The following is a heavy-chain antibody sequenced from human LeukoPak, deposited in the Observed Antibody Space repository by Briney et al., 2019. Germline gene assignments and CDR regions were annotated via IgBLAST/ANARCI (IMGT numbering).Heavy chain of an antibody. Sequence: SETLSLTCTVSGCSISSSSYYWGWIRQPPGKGLEGIGSFDYSSSTYYNPALKSRVTISVDTSKNQFSLKLSSVTAADTAVYYCARHGLSWGYDILTGYYQLWGQGTLVTVSS. V-gene: IGHV4-39*01. J-gene: IGHJ4*02. D-gene: IGHD3-9*01. CDR2: FDYSSST. CDR3: ARHGLSWGYDILTGYYQL. CDR1: GCSISSSSYY.